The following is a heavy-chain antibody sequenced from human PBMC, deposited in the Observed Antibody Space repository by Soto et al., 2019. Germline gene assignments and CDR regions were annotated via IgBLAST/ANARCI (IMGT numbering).Heavy chain of an antibody. D-gene: IGHD1-26*01. Sequence: QVQLEQSGAEVKKPGASVKVSCKASGFTFTGHYIHWVRQAPGQGLEWMGWINPNSGGTSYAQKFRGRVTMTRDTSITTAYMELSRLSSDDTAVYYCAKSGSFFRTSLGYFDYWGQGTLVTVSS. CDR3: AKSGSFFRTSLGYFDY. J-gene: IGHJ4*02. CDR2: INPNSGGT. CDR1: GFTFTGHY. V-gene: IGHV1-2*02.